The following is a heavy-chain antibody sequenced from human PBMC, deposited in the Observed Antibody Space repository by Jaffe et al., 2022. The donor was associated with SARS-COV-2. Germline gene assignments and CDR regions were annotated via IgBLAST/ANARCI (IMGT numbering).Heavy chain of an antibody. CDR3: ARDGRGYSGYDPTRLYYYYGMDV. Sequence: QVQLQESGPGLVKPSQTLSLTCTVSGGSISSGGYYWSWIRQHPGKGLEWIGYIYYSGSTYYNPSLKSRVTISVDTSKNQFSLKLSSVTAADTAVYYCARDGRGYSGYDPTRLYYYYGMDVWGQGTTVTVSS. J-gene: IGHJ6*02. V-gene: IGHV4-31*03. D-gene: IGHD5-12*01. CDR2: IYYSGST. CDR1: GGSISSGGYY.